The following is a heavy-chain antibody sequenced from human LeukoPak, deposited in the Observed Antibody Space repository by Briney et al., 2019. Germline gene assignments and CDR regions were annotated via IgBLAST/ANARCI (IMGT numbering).Heavy chain of an antibody. V-gene: IGHV1-24*01. J-gene: IGHJ4*02. CDR2: LDPEDGET. D-gene: IGHD6-13*01. CDR1: GYTLTELS. Sequence: ALVKVSCKVSGYTLTELSMHWVRQAPGKGLEWMGGLDPEDGETIYAQKFQGRVTMTEDTSTDTAYMELSSLRSEDTAVYYCARAPPDGAAAGNHDYWGQGTLVTVSS. CDR3: ARAPPDGAAAGNHDY.